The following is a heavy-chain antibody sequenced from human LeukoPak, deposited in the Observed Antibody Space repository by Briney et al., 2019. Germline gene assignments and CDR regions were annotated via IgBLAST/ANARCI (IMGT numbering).Heavy chain of an antibody. CDR2: IYHSGST. Sequence: SETLSLTCTVSGGSISSGGYYWSWIRQPPGKGLEWIGYIYHSGSTFHNPSLKSRVTISVDRSKNQFSLKLSSVTAADTAVYYCARDAAGEFPMDVWGQGTTVTVSS. CDR3: ARDAAGEFPMDV. J-gene: IGHJ6*02. V-gene: IGHV4-30-2*01. CDR1: GGSISSGGYY. D-gene: IGHD3-16*01.